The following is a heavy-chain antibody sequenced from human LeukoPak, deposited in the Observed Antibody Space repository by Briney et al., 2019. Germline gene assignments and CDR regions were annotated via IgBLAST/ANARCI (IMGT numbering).Heavy chain of an antibody. D-gene: IGHD3-22*01. Sequence: SETLSLTCAVYGGSFSGYYWSWIRQPPGKGLEWIGEISHSGSTNYNPSLKSRVTISVDTSKNQFSLKLSSVTAADMAVYYCARVGDSSGYYYGITEYFQHWGQGTLVTVSS. V-gene: IGHV4-34*01. CDR3: ARVGDSSGYYYGITEYFQH. CDR1: GGSFSGYY. J-gene: IGHJ1*01. CDR2: ISHSGST.